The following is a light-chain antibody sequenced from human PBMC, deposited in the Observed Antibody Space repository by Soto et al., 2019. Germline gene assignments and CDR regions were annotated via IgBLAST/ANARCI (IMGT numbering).Light chain of an antibody. CDR2: DVA. J-gene: IGLJ1*01. V-gene: IGLV2-14*03. Sequence: QSALTQPASVSDSPGQSITISCTGTSSDVGGSNFVSWYQQHPGKPPKLIIYDVANRPSAVSDRFSGSKSDNTASLTISGLQTEDEADYYCLSYTTSSTFVFGPGTKVTV. CDR1: SSDVGGSNF. CDR3: LSYTTSSTFV.